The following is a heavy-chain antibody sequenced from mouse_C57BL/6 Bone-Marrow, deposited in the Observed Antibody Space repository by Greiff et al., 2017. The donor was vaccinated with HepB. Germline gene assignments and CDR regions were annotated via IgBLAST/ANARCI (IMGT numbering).Heavy chain of an antibody. D-gene: IGHD2-3*01. CDR3: ARRGNDGYYAFAY. Sequence: VQLRQPGAELVKPGASVKLSCKASGYTFTSYWMHWVKQRPGRGLEWIGRIDPNSGGTKYNEKFKSKATLTVDKPSSTAYMQLSSLTSEDSAVYYCARRGNDGYYAFAYWGQGTLVTVSA. J-gene: IGHJ3*01. CDR1: GYTFTSYW. CDR2: IDPNSGGT. V-gene: IGHV1-72*01.